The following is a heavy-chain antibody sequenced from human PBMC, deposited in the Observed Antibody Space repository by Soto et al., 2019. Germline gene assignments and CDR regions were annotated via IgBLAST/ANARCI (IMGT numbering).Heavy chain of an antibody. D-gene: IGHD2-2*02. Sequence: GGSLRLSCAASGFTLSDYTMNWVRQAPGKGLKWVSSISSASSYIYYADSMKGRFTISRDNAKNSLSLQMSGLRAEDTALYYCARGRCSSSSCYTAHGNNYYYFYPMDVWGQGTTVTVSS. CDR3: ARGRCSSSSCYTAHGNNYYYFYPMDV. CDR1: GFTLSDYT. J-gene: IGHJ6*02. V-gene: IGHV3-21*01. CDR2: ISSASSYI.